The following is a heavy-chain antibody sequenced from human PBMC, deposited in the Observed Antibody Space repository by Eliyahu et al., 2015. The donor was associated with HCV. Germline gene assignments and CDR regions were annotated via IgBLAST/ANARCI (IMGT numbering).Heavy chain of an antibody. D-gene: IGHD5-24*01. Sequence: EVQLVESGGGLVQPGGSLRLSCAASXFPFNTYAMNWVRQAPGRGLEWVSYISSGSTTIYFADSVKGRFTIFRDNAKNSLYLQMNSLRLEDTAIYYCARERWLQSDYTMDVWGQGTTVTVSS. V-gene: IGHV3-48*01. CDR2: ISSGSTTI. J-gene: IGHJ6*02. CDR1: XFPFNTYA. CDR3: ARERWLQSDYTMDV.